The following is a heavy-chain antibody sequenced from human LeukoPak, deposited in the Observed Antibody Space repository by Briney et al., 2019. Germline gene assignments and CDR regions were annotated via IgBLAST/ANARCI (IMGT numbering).Heavy chain of an antibody. V-gene: IGHV3-74*01. Sequence: GGSLRLSCAASGFTFSSYWMHWVRQAPGKGLVWVSRIKSDGSTNYADSVKGRFTISRDNAKNTVSLQMNSLRAEDTGVYYCARAPSEIGGYYPEYFRHWGQGTLVSLSS. CDR1: GFTFSSYW. J-gene: IGHJ1*01. D-gene: IGHD3-22*01. CDR2: IKSDGST. CDR3: ARAPSEIGGYYPEYFRH.